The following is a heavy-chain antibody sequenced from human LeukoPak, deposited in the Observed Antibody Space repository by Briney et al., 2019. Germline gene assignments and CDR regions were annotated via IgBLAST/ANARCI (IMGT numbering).Heavy chain of an antibody. V-gene: IGHV3-21*03. CDR2: ISSTSSYI. Sequence: GGSLRLSCAASGFTFSAYSMNWVRQAPGKGLEWVSSISSTSSYIYYADSVKGRFAISRDNAKNSLYLQMNSLRAEDTAVYYCASPSPIRPWGQGTLVTVSS. J-gene: IGHJ5*02. CDR1: GFTFSAYS. D-gene: IGHD3-9*01. CDR3: ASPSPIRP.